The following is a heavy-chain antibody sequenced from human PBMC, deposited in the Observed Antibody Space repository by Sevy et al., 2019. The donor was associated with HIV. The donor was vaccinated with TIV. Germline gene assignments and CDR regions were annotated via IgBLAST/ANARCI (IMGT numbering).Heavy chain of an antibody. Sequence: GGSLRLSCAVSGFDVSTNYMTWVRRAPGKGLEWVSHHYSGGNTYDAVSVKGRFSISSDNSKNTLYLQMNSLRAEDTALYYCARYMEWGGRRYYYGMDVWGQGTTVTVSS. V-gene: IGHV3-53*01. D-gene: IGHD3-3*01. CDR1: GFDVSTNY. J-gene: IGHJ6*02. CDR2: HYSGGNT. CDR3: ARYMEWGGRRYYYGMDV.